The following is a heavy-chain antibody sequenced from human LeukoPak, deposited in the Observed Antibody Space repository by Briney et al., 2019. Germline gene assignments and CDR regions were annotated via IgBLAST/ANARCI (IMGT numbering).Heavy chain of an antibody. CDR2: INHSGST. CDR3: ARAVGGSSWYYFDY. J-gene: IGHJ4*02. CDR1: GGSFSGYY. D-gene: IGHD6-13*01. V-gene: IGHV4-34*01. Sequence: SETLSLTCAVYGGSFSGYYWRWIRQPPGKGLEWIGEINHSGSTNYNPSLKSRVTISVDTSKNQFSLKLSSVTAADTAVYYCARAVGGSSWYYFDYWGQGTLVTVSS.